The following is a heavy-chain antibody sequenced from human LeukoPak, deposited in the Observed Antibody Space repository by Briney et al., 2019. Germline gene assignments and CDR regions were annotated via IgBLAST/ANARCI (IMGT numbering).Heavy chain of an antibody. V-gene: IGHV4-39*01. CDR1: GGSISRSSYY. D-gene: IGHD3-9*01. CDR3: SRGSYDILTGYSTLGEF. J-gene: IGHJ4*02. Sequence: SETLSLTCTVSGGSISRSSYYWGWIRQPPGKGLEWIGSIYYTGSTYYNPSLKSRITILLDTSKNQISLKLSSVTAADTAVYYCSRGSYDILTGYSTLGEFWGQGTLVTVSS. CDR2: IYYTGST.